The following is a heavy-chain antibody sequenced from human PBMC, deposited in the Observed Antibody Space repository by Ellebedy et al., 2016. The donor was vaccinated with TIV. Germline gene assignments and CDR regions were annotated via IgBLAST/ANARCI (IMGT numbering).Heavy chain of an antibody. CDR1: GITFSSYS. Sequence: PGGSLRLSCGVSGITFSSYSMTWVRQAPGEGLEYVSTISTNGVTAFYADSVRARFIISRDNSRNSVYVQMSSLRAEDTAVYYCVREGVPRGFDIWGQGTMVTVSS. V-gene: IGHV3-64*05. D-gene: IGHD2-2*01. J-gene: IGHJ3*02. CDR3: VREGVPRGFDI. CDR2: ISTNGVTA.